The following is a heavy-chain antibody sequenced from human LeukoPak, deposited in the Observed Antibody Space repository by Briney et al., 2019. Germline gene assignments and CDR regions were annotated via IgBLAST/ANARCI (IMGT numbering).Heavy chain of an antibody. D-gene: IGHD1-26*01. CDR3: ARVARGELPTFDY. J-gene: IGHJ4*02. CDR1: GYSIRSGYY. CDR2: IYHSGST. V-gene: IGHV4-38-2*02. Sequence: PSETLSLTCTVSGYSIRSGYYWGWIRQPPGKGLEWIGSIYHSGSTYYNPSLKSRVTISVDTSKNQFSLKLSSVTAADTAVYYCARVARGELPTFDYWGQGTLVTVSS.